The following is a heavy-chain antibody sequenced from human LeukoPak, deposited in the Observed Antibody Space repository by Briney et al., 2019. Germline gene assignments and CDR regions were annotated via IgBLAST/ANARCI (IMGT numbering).Heavy chain of an antibody. CDR1: GGTFSSYA. D-gene: IGHD2-2*02. J-gene: IGHJ4*02. CDR3: ARAYCSSTSCYSPYYFDY. Sequence: ASVKVSCKASGGTFSSYAISWVRQAPGQGLEWMGGIIPIFGTANYAQKFQGRVTITADESTSTAYMELSSLRSEDTAVCYCARAYCSSTSCYSPYYFDYWGQGTLVTVSS. CDR2: IIPIFGTA. V-gene: IGHV1-69*13.